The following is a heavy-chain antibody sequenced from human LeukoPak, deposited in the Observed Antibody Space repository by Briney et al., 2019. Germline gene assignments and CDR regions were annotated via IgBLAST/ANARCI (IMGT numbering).Heavy chain of an antibody. V-gene: IGHV3-48*03. CDR1: GFTFSSYE. D-gene: IGHD1-26*01. CDR3: AKGDSGSYSTPDAFDI. CDR2: ISSSGSTI. J-gene: IGHJ3*02. Sequence: GGSLRLSCAASGFTFSSYEMNWVRQAPGKGLEWVSYISSSGSTIYYADSVKGRFTISRDNAKNSLYLQMNSLRAEDMALYYCAKGDSGSYSTPDAFDIWGQGTMVTASS.